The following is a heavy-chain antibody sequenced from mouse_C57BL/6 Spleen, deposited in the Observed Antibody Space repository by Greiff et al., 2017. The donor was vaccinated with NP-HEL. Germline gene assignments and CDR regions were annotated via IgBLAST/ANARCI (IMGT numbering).Heavy chain of an antibody. CDR3: AIDGSSYGWYFDV. D-gene: IGHD1-1*01. J-gene: IGHJ1*03. CDR1: GYTFTTYP. CDR2: FHPYNDDT. V-gene: IGHV1-47*01. Sequence: VQLQQSGAELVKPGASVKMSCKASGYTFTTYPIEWMKQNHGKSLEWIGNFHPYNDDTKYNEKFKGKATLTVEKSSSTVYLELSRLTSDDSAVYYCAIDGSSYGWYFDVWGTGTTVTVSS.